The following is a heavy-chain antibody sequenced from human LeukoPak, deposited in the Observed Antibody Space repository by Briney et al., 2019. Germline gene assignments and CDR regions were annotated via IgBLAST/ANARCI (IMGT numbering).Heavy chain of an antibody. J-gene: IGHJ4*02. CDR3: ARDGKAKNDY. D-gene: IGHD1-26*01. CDR1: GFTFSTYA. V-gene: IGHV3-64*02. CDR2: MDDVGTTI. Sequence: GGSLRLSCAASGFTFSTYAMQWVRQAPDKRLEYVSGMDDVGTTIFYADSVKGRFIMSRDNSRDTLYLQMGSLRPEDTAVYYCARDGKAKNDYWGQGVLVTVST.